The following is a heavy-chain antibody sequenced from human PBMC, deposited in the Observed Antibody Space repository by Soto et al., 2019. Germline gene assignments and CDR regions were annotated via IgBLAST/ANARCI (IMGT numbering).Heavy chain of an antibody. CDR3: ARXNIAAFMPSSYYYAMDV. CDR1: GGTFSSCA. CDR2: IIPIFGTA. D-gene: IGHD6-13*01. V-gene: IGHV1-69*13. Sequence: AVKVSCKASGGTFSSCAISWVRQAPGQGLEWMGGIIPIFGTANYAQKFQGRVTITADESTSTAYMELSSLRSEDTAVYYCARXNIAAFMPSSYYYAMDVWGQGTTVTVSS. J-gene: IGHJ6*02.